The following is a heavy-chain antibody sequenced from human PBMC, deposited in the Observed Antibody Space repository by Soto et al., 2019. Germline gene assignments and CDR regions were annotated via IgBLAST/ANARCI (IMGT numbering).Heavy chain of an antibody. CDR3: AIPTYYYDSSGPPAY. D-gene: IGHD3-22*01. CDR2: ISSSSSTI. Sequence: GGSLRLSCAASGFTFSTYSMNWVRQAPGKGLEWVSYISSSSSTIFYTDSVKGRFTVSRDNAKNSLYLQMNSLRAEDTAVYYCAIPTYYYDSSGPPAYWGQGTLVTVSS. V-gene: IGHV3-48*01. J-gene: IGHJ4*02. CDR1: GFTFSTYS.